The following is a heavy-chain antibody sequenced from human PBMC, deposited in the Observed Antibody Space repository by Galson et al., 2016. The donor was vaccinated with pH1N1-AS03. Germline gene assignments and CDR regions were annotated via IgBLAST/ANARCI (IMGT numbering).Heavy chain of an antibody. Sequence: KVSCKASGGIFSNYAISWVRQAPGQGLEWMGWMNPNSGNTGYAQKFQGRVTMTRNTSISTAYMELSSLRSEDTAVYYCASRCSSTSCSYYYYGMDVWGQGTTVTVSS. CDR1: GGIFSNYA. V-gene: IGHV1-8*02. CDR2: MNPNSGNT. D-gene: IGHD2-2*01. J-gene: IGHJ6*02. CDR3: ASRCSSTSCSYYYYGMDV.